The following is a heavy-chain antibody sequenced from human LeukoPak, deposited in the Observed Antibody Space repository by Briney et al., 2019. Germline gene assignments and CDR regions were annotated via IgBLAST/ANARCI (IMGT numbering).Heavy chain of an antibody. D-gene: IGHD1-26*01. J-gene: IGHJ3*02. CDR1: GGSISSYY. CDR2: IYYSGST. V-gene: IGHV4-59*01. Sequence: SETLSLTCTVSGGSISSYYWSWIRQPPGKGLEWMGYIYYSGSTNYNPSLKSRVTISVDTSKNQFSLKLSSVTAADTAVYYCARESLDAFDIWGQGTMVTVSS. CDR3: ARESLDAFDI.